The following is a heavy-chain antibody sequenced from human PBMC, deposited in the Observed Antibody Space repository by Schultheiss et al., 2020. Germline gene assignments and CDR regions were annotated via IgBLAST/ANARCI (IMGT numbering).Heavy chain of an antibody. V-gene: IGHV1-18*01. CDR2: INVYNGHT. Sequence: ASVKVSCKASGYTFTNYALSWVRQAPGQGLEWVGWINVYNGHTNYAQKVQGRVTMTTDTSTNTVYMELRSLRSDDTAVYFCTRDYGWFSDTWGQGTLVTVSS. D-gene: IGHD2-8*02. CDR3: TRDYGWFSDT. CDR1: GYTFTNYA. J-gene: IGHJ5*02.